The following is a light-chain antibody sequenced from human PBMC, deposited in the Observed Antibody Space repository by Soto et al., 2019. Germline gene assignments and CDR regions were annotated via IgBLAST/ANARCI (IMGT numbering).Light chain of an antibody. Sequence: QSALTQPASVSGSPGQSITISCTGTSSDVGGYDYVSWYQQHPGKVPKLMIYDVSSRPSGVSNRFSGSKSGNTASLTISGLQAVDEADYYCCSYASSRTLVFGGGTKLTVL. CDR2: DVS. V-gene: IGLV2-14*01. CDR3: CSYASSRTLV. CDR1: SSDVGGYDY. J-gene: IGLJ2*01.